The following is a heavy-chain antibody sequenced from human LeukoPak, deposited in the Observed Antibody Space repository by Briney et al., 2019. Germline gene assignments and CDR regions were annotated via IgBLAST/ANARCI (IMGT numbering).Heavy chain of an antibody. CDR1: GFIDSRHF. CDR2: IYSGGRT. D-gene: IGHD3-9*01. V-gene: IGHV3-53*01. J-gene: IGHJ4*02. Sequence: PGGSLRLSCVASGFIDSRHFMSWVRQGPGKGLEWVSVIYSGGRTYYADSVKGRFTISRDNSQNTVYLQLNSLRDEDTAKYYCAREPLSGFFGFDYWGQGAVVTVSS. CDR3: AREPLSGFFGFDY.